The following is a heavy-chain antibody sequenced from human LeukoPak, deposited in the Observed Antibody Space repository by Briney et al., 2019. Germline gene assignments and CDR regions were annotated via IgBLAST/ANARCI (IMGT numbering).Heavy chain of an antibody. J-gene: IGHJ4*02. Sequence: GGSLRLSCAASGFTLSNYAINWAPQARGKGLEWVSGLSGSGASKYYADSVKGRFTISRDNSKNTVYLQMNSLRAEDTAMYYCAKDKTTVVPHYFDDWGQGTLVSVSS. V-gene: IGHV3-23*01. CDR2: LSGSGASK. CDR1: GFTLSNYA. CDR3: AKDKTTVVPHYFDD. D-gene: IGHD4-23*01.